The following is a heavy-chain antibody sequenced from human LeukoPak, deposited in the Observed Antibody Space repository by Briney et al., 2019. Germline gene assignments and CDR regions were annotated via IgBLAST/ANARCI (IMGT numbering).Heavy chain of an antibody. D-gene: IGHD3-16*02. V-gene: IGHV3-11*04. Sequence: PGGSLRLSCAASGFTVSSNYMSWVRQAPGKGLEWVSYISSSGSTIYYADSVKGRFTISRDNAKNSLYLQMNSLRAEDTAVYYCARDRSDYVWGSYRYGGVGYFDYWGQGTLVTVSS. CDR1: GFTVSSNY. CDR2: ISSSGSTI. J-gene: IGHJ4*02. CDR3: ARDRSDYVWGSYRYGGVGYFDY.